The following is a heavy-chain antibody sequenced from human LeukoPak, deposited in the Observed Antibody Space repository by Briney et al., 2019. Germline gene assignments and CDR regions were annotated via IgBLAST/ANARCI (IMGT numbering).Heavy chain of an antibody. CDR1: GFTFSNYW. CDR2: INQDGSET. CDR3: AREWEVLGHRGLDH. J-gene: IGHJ4*02. V-gene: IGHV3-7*01. D-gene: IGHD1-26*01. Sequence: PGGSLRLSCAASGFTFSNYWMSWVRQAPGEGLEWVANINQDGSETYYVDSVRGRFTISRDNAKNSLYLQMSSLTVEDTAVYYCAREWEVLGHRGLDHWGQGTLVTVSS.